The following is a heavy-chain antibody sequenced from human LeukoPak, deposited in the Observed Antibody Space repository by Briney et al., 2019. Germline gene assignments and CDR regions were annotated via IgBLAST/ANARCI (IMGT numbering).Heavy chain of an antibody. Sequence: SETLSLTCTISGGSISSYYWSWIRQPAGKGLEWIGRIYISGSTNYNPSLKSRVTMSVDTSKNQFSLKLSSVTAADTAVYYCARDILTGYRDLAYFDYWGQGTLVTVSS. V-gene: IGHV4-4*07. CDR2: IYISGST. D-gene: IGHD3-9*01. CDR3: ARDILTGYRDLAYFDY. CDR1: GGSISSYY. J-gene: IGHJ4*02.